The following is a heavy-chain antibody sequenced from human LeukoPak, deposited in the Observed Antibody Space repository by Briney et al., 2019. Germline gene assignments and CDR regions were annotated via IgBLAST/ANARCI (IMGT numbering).Heavy chain of an antibody. CDR3: ATGGRSGVAFES. CDR1: GFIASSNY. Sequence: GGSVRLSCTASGFIASSNYMSWVRQAPGKGLGWVSLIYSGGSTYYADSVMGRSTISRDKSNNTLYLQMNSLRAEDTAVYYCATGGRSGVAFESWGQGTLVTVSS. CDR2: IYSGGST. D-gene: IGHD2-15*01. V-gene: IGHV3-53*01. J-gene: IGHJ4*02.